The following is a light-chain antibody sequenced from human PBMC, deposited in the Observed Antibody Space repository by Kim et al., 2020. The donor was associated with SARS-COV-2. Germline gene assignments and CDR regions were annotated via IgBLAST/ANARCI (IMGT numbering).Light chain of an antibody. J-gene: IGKJ5*01. CDR1: QSVNNNF. V-gene: IGKV3-20*01. CDR2: GAS. CDR3: QQYTASPIT. Sequence: SPGEGATLSCSAEQSVNNNFSGWYLQKSDQPPRLLIYGASNRATGIPDSCSGSGSGTDFTLTISMLSADDFAVYYWQQYTASPITFGEGTQLDIK.